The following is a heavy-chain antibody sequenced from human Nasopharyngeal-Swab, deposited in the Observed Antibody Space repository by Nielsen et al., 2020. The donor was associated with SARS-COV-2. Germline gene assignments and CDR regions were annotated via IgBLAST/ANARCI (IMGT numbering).Heavy chain of an antibody. Sequence: SVKVSCKASGGTFSSYAISWVRQAPGQGLEWMGGIIPIFGTANYAQKFQGRVTITADGSTSTAYMELSSLRSEDTAVYYCARDRLGSSWYNWFDPWGQGTLVTVSS. J-gene: IGHJ5*02. CDR1: GGTFSSYA. CDR2: IIPIFGTA. D-gene: IGHD6-13*01. V-gene: IGHV1-69*13. CDR3: ARDRLGSSWYNWFDP.